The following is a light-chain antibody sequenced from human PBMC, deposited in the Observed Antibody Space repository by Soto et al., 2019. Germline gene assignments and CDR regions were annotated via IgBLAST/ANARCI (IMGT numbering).Light chain of an antibody. CDR1: SSNVGNNY. J-gene: IGLJ2*01. Sequence: QAVVTQPPSVSAAPGQKVTISCSGSSSNVGNNYVSWYQQLPETAPKLLIYDNNKRPSGIPDRFSGSKSGTSATLGITGLQTGDEAYYYCGAWDSSLSAVVFGGGTKLTVL. CDR3: GAWDSSLSAVV. V-gene: IGLV1-51*01. CDR2: DNN.